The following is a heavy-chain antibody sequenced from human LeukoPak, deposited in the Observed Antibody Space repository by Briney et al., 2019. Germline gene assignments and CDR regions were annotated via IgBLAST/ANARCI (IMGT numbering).Heavy chain of an antibody. V-gene: IGHV3-7*01. J-gene: IGHJ4*02. Sequence: PGGSLRLSCAASGFIFSDYWMYWARQAPGKGLEWVAKIKEDGSVKSYVDSAKGRFTVSRDNAKNSLYLQMNSLRDEDTALYYCARGPLIKAAGAFWGQGTLVTVSS. CDR1: GFIFSDYW. D-gene: IGHD3-10*01. CDR2: IKEDGSVK. CDR3: ARGPLIKAAGAF.